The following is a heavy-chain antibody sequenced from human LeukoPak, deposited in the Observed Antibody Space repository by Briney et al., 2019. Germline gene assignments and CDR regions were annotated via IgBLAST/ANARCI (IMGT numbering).Heavy chain of an antibody. Sequence: GGSLRLSCAASGFTFSSYGMHWVRQAPGKGLEWVAVISYDGSNKYYADSVKGRFTISRDNSKNTLYLQMNSLRAEDTAVYYCAKISGLGDYGDYESRDDAFDIWGQGTMVTVYS. D-gene: IGHD4-17*01. V-gene: IGHV3-30*18. CDR3: AKISGLGDYGDYESRDDAFDI. CDR2: ISYDGSNK. CDR1: GFTFSSYG. J-gene: IGHJ3*02.